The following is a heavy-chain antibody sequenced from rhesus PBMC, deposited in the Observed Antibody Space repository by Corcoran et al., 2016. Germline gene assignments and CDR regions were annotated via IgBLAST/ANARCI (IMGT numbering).Heavy chain of an antibody. V-gene: IGHV4-76*01. CDR1: GYSISSGYD. CDR2: IYGSSGST. Sequence: QVQLQESGPGVVKPSETLSLTCAVSGYSISSGYDWSWIRQPPGKGLGWICFIYGSSGSTNYNPSLKNRVTISKDTSKNQLSLKLSSVTAADTAVYYCARTKTGYSGSFHFDYWGQGVLVTVSS. CDR3: ARTKTGYSGSFHFDY. D-gene: IGHD6-25*01. J-gene: IGHJ4*01.